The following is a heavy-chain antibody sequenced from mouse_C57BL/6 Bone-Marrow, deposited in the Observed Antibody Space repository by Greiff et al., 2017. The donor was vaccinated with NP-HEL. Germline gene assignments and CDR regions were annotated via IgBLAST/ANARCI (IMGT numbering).Heavy chain of an antibody. J-gene: IGHJ2*01. CDR2: ISYDGSN. D-gene: IGHD2-4*01. Sequence: ESGPGLVKPSQSLSLTCSVTVYSITSGYYWNWIRQFPGNKLEWMGYISYDGSNNYNPSLKNRISITRDTSKNQFFLKLNSVTTEDTATYYCARGDYEGHYWGQGTTLTVSS. CDR1: VYSITSGYY. CDR3: ARGDYEGHY. V-gene: IGHV3-6*01.